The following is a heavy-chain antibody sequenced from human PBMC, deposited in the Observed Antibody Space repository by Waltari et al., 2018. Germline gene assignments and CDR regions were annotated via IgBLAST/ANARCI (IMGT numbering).Heavy chain of an antibody. CDR2: IDSSGTT. D-gene: IGHD3-3*01. V-gene: IGHV4-39*01. Sequence: QVRPQESGPGLLKPSETLSLTCTVSGDSISRNNLFWAGLRLTPGKGLEWIGSIDSSGTTYFNPSLKSRVAISVDTPNNQFSLRLSSVTAADTAIYYCANRYYYDPRGYPYDAFDIWGQGTSVTVSS. CDR3: ANRYYYDPRGYPYDAFDI. CDR1: GDSISRNNLF. J-gene: IGHJ3*02.